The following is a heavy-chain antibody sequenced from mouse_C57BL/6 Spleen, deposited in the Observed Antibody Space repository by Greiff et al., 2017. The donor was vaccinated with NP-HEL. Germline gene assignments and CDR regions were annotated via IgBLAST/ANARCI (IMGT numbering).Heavy chain of an antibody. CDR3: ARSLTGAMDY. CDR1: GYSFTGYY. CDR2: INPTTGGT. J-gene: IGHJ4*01. V-gene: IGHV1-42*01. Sequence: VQLQQSGPELVKPGASVKISCKASGYSFTGYYMNWVKQSPEKSLEWIGEINPTTGGTTYNQKFKAKATLTVDKSSSTAYMQLKSLTSEDSAVYYCARSLTGAMDYWGQGTSVTVSS.